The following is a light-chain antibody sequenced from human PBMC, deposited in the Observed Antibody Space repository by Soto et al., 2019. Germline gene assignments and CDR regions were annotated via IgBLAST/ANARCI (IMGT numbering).Light chain of an antibody. CDR2: GAS. J-gene: IGKJ4*01. V-gene: IGKV3-15*01. CDR1: QSVSTN. CDR3: QQYNNWPLT. Sequence: EIVLTQSPGTVSLSPGERATLSCRASQSVSTNYLAWYQQKAGQAPRLLMYGASTRATGIPARFSGSGSGTEFTLTISSLQSEDFAVYYCQQYNNWPLTFGGGTKVDI.